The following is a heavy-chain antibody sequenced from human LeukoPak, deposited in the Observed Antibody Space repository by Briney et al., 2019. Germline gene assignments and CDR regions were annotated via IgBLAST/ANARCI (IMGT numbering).Heavy chain of an antibody. CDR3: ARGGRGYSSSWYRNYFDY. V-gene: IGHV4-34*01. Sequence: SGTLSLTCTVSGASFSDGRYYWGWVRQPPGKGLEWIGEINHSGSTNYNPSLKSRVTISVDTSKNQFSLKLSSVTAADTAVYYCARGGRGYSSSWYRNYFDYWGQGTLVTVSS. J-gene: IGHJ4*02. CDR1: GASFSDGRYY. D-gene: IGHD6-13*01. CDR2: INHSGST.